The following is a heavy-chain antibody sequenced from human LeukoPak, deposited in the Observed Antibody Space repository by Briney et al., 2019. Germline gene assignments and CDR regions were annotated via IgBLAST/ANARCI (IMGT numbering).Heavy chain of an antibody. Sequence: GGSLRLSCAASGFTFSSYSMNWVRQAPGKGLEWVSYISSSSSTIYYADSVKGRFTISRDNAKNSLYLQMNSLRAEDTAVYYCARGDSSGGFGMDVWGQGTTVTVSS. CDR3: ARGDSSGGFGMDV. D-gene: IGHD6-19*01. V-gene: IGHV3-48*01. CDR1: GFTFSSYS. J-gene: IGHJ6*02. CDR2: ISSSSSTI.